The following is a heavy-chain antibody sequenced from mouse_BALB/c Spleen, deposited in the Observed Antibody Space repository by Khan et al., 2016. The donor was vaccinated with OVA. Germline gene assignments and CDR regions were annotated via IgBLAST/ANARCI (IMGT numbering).Heavy chain of an antibody. CDR1: GFSLSRYN. J-gene: IGHJ4*01. Sequence: VQLQESGPGLVAPSQSLSITCPVSGFSLSRYNIHWVRHPPGKVLEWLGMIWGGGGTDYNSTLKSRLSISKDNSKSQVFLKMNSLQTDDTAMYYCARAYYRYDGYYAMDYWGQGTSVTVSS. D-gene: IGHD2-14*01. CDR3: ARAYYRYDGYYAMDY. CDR2: IWGGGGT. V-gene: IGHV2-6-4*01.